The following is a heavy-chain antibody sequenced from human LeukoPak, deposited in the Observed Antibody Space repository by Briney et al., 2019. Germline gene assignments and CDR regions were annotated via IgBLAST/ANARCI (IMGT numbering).Heavy chain of an antibody. J-gene: IGHJ2*01. CDR1: GGSISSYY. D-gene: IGHD3-10*01. CDR2: IYYSGST. V-gene: IGHV4-59*01. Sequence: SETLSLTCTVSGGSISSYYWSWIRQPPGKGLEWIGYIYYSGSTNDNPSLKSRVTISVDTSKNQFSLKLSPVTAADTAVYYCARDRENWYFDLWGRGTLVTVSS. CDR3: ARDRENWYFDL.